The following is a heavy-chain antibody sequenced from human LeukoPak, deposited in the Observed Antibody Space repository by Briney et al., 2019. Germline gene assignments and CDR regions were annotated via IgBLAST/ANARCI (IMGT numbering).Heavy chain of an antibody. D-gene: IGHD2-15*01. J-gene: IGHJ4*02. CDR1: GFTFSSFW. Sequence: GGSLRLSCAASGFTFSSFWMSWVRQAPGKGMERVANIKQDGSEKYYVDSVKGRFTISRDNAKNSLYLQMNSLRAEDTAVYHCARGMVDFDYWGQGTLVTVSS. CDR3: ARGMVDFDY. CDR2: IKQDGSEK. V-gene: IGHV3-7*05.